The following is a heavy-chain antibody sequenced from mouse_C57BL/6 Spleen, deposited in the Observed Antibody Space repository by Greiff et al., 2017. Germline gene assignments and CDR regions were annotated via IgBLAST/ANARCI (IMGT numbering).Heavy chain of an antibody. Sequence: QVQLQQPGAELVMPGASVKLSCKASGYTFTSYWMHWVKQRPGQGLEWIGMIHPNSGSTNYNEKFKSKATLTVDKSSSTAYMQLSSLTSEDSAVYYCAKGGGNDYLDYWGQGTTLTVSS. J-gene: IGHJ2*01. D-gene: IGHD2-3*01. CDR1: GYTFTSYW. CDR3: AKGGGNDYLDY. CDR2: IHPNSGST. V-gene: IGHV1-64*01.